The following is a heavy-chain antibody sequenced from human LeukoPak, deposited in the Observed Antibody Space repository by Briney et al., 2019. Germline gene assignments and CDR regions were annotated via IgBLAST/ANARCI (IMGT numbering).Heavy chain of an antibody. CDR2: INHSGST. V-gene: IGHV4-34*01. CDR1: GGSFSGYY. D-gene: IGHD2-2*02. J-gene: IGHJ6*02. Sequence: PSETLSLTCAVYGGSFSGYYWSWIRQPPGKGLEWIGEINHSGSTNYNPSLKSRVTISVDTSKNQFSLKLSSVTAADTAVYYCARVYCSSTSCYTRRGPYYGMDVWGQGTTVTVSS. CDR3: ARVYCSSTSCYTRRGPYYGMDV.